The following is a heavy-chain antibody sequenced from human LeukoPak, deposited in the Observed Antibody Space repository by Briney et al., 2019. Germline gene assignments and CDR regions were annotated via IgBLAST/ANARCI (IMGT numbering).Heavy chain of an antibody. J-gene: IGHJ5*02. V-gene: IGHV3-30-3*01. CDR2: ISYDGNNK. CDR1: GFTFGVYT. D-gene: IGHD6-19*01. CDR3: ARDSVGWGGNNRFDP. Sequence: PGMSLRLSCAASGFTFGVYTMHWVRQAPATGLEWVSFISYDGNNKYYADSVKGRFTISRDNSKNTSYLEMNSLRDEDTAVYYCARDSVGWGGNNRFDPWGQGTLVTVSS.